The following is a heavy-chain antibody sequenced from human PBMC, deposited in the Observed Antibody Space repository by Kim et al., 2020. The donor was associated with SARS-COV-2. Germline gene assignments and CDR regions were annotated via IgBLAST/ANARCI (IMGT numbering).Heavy chain of an antibody. CDR2: IWYDGSYK. J-gene: IGHJ4*02. V-gene: IGHV3-33*08. Sequence: GGSLRLSCAASGFTFSRNGMHWVRQAPGKGLEWVAVIWYDGSYKDYTDSVKGRFSISRDNSKNMVYLQMNSLRAEDTAVYYCARAAGAAAVGPFEYWGQGTLVTVSS. CDR1: GFTFSRNG. CDR3: ARAAGAAAVGPFEY. D-gene: IGHD6-13*01.